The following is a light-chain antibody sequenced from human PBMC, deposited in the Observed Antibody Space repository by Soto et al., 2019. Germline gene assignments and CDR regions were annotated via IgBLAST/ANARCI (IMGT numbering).Light chain of an antibody. V-gene: IGKV3-11*01. Sequence: EIVLTQAPATLSLSPGERATLSCRASQSIGLAIAWYQHKPGQAPRLLIFDASQRATGIPARFRGSGSGTDFPLSISSLEPEDFAVYYCQLRTDRPPWTFGQGTKVESK. CDR2: DAS. CDR1: QSIGLA. J-gene: IGKJ1*01. CDR3: QLRTDRPPWT.